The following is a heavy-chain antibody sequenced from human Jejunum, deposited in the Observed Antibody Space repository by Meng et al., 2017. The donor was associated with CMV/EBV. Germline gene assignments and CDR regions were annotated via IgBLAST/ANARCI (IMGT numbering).Heavy chain of an antibody. CDR1: GYTFSDYH. D-gene: IGHD6-13*01. Sequence: QVQLVQSGAEVKKPGAAVMVSCKASGYTFSDYHIHWVRQAPGQGLEWMGRINPNSGGTNYAQNFEGRVTMTRDTSISIAYMELSRLTSDDTAVYYCARYSNSLNWFDPWGQGTLVTVSS. CDR3: ARYSNSLNWFDP. J-gene: IGHJ5*02. CDR2: INPNSGGT. V-gene: IGHV1-2*06.